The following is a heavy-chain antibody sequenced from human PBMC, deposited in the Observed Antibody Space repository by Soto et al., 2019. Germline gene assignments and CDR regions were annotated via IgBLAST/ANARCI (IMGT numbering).Heavy chain of an antibody. CDR3: AHRVLRTVFGLVTTTAIYFDF. CDR1: GFSLTTSGVG. CDR2: IYWDDDK. V-gene: IGHV2-5*02. Sequence: QITLNESGPTLVKPTQTLTLTCTFSGFSLTTSGVGVGWIRQSPGKAPEWLALIYWDDDKRYSPSLKSRLTITKDTSKKPVVLTMDNLDPADTATYYCAHRVLRTVFGLVTTTAIYFDFWGQGTPVAVSS. J-gene: IGHJ4*02. D-gene: IGHD3-3*01.